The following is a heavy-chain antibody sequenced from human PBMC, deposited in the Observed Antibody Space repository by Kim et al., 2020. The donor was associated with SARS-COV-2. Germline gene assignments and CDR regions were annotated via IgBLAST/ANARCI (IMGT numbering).Heavy chain of an antibody. CDR1: GYTFTSYA. Sequence: ASVKVSCKASGYTFTSYAMHWVRQAPGQRLEWMGWINAGNGNTKYSQKFQGRVTITRDTSASTAYMELSSLRSEDTAVYYCARAGEMATILDYYYYGMDVWGQGTTVTVSS. J-gene: IGHJ6*02. D-gene: IGHD5-12*01. CDR2: INAGNGNT. V-gene: IGHV1-3*01. CDR3: ARAGEMATILDYYYYGMDV.